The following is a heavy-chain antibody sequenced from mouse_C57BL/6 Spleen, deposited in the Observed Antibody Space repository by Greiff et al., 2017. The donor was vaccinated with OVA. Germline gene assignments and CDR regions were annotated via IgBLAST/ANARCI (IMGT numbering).Heavy chain of an antibody. CDR2: IDPSDSYT. J-gene: IGHJ2*01. Sequence: QVQLKQPGAELVKPGASVKLSCKASGYTFTSYWMQWVKQRPGQGLEWIGEIDPSDSYTNYNQKFKGKATLTVDTSSSTAYMQLSSLTSEDSAVYYCARVGRGDYWGQGTTLTVSS. V-gene: IGHV1-50*01. CDR1: GYTFTSYW. CDR3: ARVGRGDY.